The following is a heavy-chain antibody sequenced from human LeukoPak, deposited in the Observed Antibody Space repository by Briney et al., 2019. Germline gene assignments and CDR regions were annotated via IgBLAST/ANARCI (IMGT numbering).Heavy chain of an antibody. CDR1: GFTFSSYA. CDR2: ISGSGGST. CDR3: ATSYRGKYRAFDS. Sequence: GGSLRLSCAASGFTFSSYAMSWVRQAPGKGLEWVSVISGSGGSTYYEDSVKGRITISRDNSKNMLYLQMNSLRAEDTAVYYCATSYRGKYRAFDSWGQGTMVTVSS. V-gene: IGHV3-23*01. D-gene: IGHD1-26*01. J-gene: IGHJ3*02.